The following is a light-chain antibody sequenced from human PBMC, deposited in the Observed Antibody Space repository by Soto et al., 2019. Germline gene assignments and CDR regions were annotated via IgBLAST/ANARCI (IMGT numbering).Light chain of an antibody. J-gene: IGLJ1*01. CDR3: CSYAGNPYV. Sequence: QSVLTQPRSVSGSPGQSVTISCTGTKSDVGGYNYVSWYQHHPGKAPKLVISDVTERPSGVPDRFSGSKSGNTASLTISGLQAEDEADYYCCSYAGNPYVFGTGTKLTVL. CDR1: KSDVGGYNY. CDR2: DVT. V-gene: IGLV2-11*01.